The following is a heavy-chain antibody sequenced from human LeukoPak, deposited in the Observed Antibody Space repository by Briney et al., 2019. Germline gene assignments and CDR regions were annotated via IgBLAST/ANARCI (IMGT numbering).Heavy chain of an antibody. CDR1: GGTFSSYA. V-gene: IGHV1-69*04. Sequence: SVKVSCKASGGTFSSYAISWVRQAPGQGLEWMGRIIPILGIANYAQKFQGRVTITADKSTSTAYMELSSLRSEDTAVYYCARGSGSYYNNFDYWGQGTLVTVSS. D-gene: IGHD3-10*01. CDR2: IIPILGIA. CDR3: ARGSGSYYNNFDY. J-gene: IGHJ4*02.